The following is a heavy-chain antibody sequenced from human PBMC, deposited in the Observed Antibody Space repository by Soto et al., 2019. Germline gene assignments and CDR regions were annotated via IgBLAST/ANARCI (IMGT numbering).Heavy chain of an antibody. D-gene: IGHD4-4*01. V-gene: IGHV4-34*01. J-gene: IGHJ6*03. CDR2: INHSGST. CDR3: ARCRAYVEYSNYPRGYYYMDV. CDR1: GGSFSGYY. Sequence: QVQLQQWGAGLLKPSETLSLTCAVYGGSFSGYYWSWIRQPPGKGLEWIGEINHSGSTNYNPSLKSRVTIAVDTSKNQFSLKLSSVTAADTAVYYCARCRAYVEYSNYPRGYYYMDVWGKGTTVTVSS.